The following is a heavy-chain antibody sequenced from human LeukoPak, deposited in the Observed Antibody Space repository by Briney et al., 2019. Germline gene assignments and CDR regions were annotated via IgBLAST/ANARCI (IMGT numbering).Heavy chain of an antibody. J-gene: IGHJ4*02. V-gene: IGHV4-39*07. Sequence: KASETLSLTCTVSGGSISSSSYYWNWIRQPPGKGLEWIGEINHSGSTNYNPSLKRRVTISVDTSQNQFSVRLSSVTAADTAVYYCARGRYLTTGGGAAAGFLDYWGQGTLVTVSS. D-gene: IGHD6-13*01. CDR3: ARGRYLTTGGGAAAGFLDY. CDR2: INHSGST. CDR1: GGSISSSSYY.